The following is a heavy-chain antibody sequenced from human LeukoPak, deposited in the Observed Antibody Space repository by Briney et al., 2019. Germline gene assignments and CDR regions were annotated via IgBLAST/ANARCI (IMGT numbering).Heavy chain of an antibody. V-gene: IGHV3-21*01. CDR3: AYDYGDPTYYYYGMDV. Sequence: GGSLRLSCAASGFTFSSYSMNWVRQAPGKGLERVSSISSSSSYIYYADSVKGRFTISRDNAKNSLYLQMNSLRAEDTAVYYCAYDYGDPTYYYYGMDVWGQGATVTVSS. CDR2: ISSSSSYI. D-gene: IGHD4-17*01. J-gene: IGHJ6*02. CDR1: GFTFSSYS.